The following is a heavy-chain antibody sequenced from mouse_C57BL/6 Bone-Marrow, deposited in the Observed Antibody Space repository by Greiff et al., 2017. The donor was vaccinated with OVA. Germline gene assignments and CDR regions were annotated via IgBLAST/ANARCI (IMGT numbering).Heavy chain of an antibody. CDR2: IHPNSGST. D-gene: IGHD1-1*01. J-gene: IGHJ2*01. Sequence: VKLQQPGAELVKPGASVKLSCKASGYTFTSYWMHWVKQRPGQGLEWIGMIHPNSGSTNYNEKFKSKATLTVDKSSSTAYMQLSSLTSEDSAVYYCARGDYYGSSPYYFDYWGQGTTLTVSS. CDR3: ARGDYYGSSPYYFDY. V-gene: IGHV1-64*01. CDR1: GYTFTSYW.